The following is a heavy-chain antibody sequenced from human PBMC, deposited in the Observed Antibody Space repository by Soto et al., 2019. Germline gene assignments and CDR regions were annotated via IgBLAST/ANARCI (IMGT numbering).Heavy chain of an antibody. CDR3: AKGGTYYFDS. V-gene: IGHV4-4*07. CDR1: GASISNFY. Sequence: SETLSLTCSVSGASISNFYWSWIRQSAGKGLEWIGRLYTRGTTDYNPSLKSRVTMSIDTSKNRVSLSLISVTAADTAVYYCAKGGTYYFDSWGQGIVVTVSS. CDR2: LYTRGTT. J-gene: IGHJ4*02. D-gene: IGHD3-16*01.